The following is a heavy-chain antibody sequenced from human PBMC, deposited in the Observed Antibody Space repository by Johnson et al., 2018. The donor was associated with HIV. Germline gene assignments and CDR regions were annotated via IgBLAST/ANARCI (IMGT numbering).Heavy chain of an antibody. CDR2: INWNGGST. CDR3: ARDKLGVDSGYQGRDAFDI. J-gene: IGHJ3*02. V-gene: IGHV3-20*04. D-gene: IGHD3-22*01. CDR1: GFTFDDYG. Sequence: QLVESGGGLVQPGGSLRLSCAASGFTFDDYGMSWVRQAPGKGLEWVSGINWNGGSTGYADSVKGRFTISRDNAKNSLYLQMNSLRAEDTAVYYCARDKLGVDSGYQGRDAFDIWGQGTMVTVSS.